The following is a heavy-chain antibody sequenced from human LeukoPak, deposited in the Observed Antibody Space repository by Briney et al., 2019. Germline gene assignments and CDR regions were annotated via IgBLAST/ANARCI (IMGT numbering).Heavy chain of an antibody. CDR3: ARGRFVRFLEWLYYYYYYGMDV. J-gene: IGHJ6*02. Sequence: ASVEVSCKASGYTFTSYAMNWVRQAPGQGLEWMGWINTNTGNPTYAQGFTGRFVFSLDTSVSTAYLQISSLKAEDTAMYYCARGRFVRFLEWLYYYYYYGMDVWGQGTTVTVSS. D-gene: IGHD3-3*01. CDR1: GYTFTSYA. CDR2: INTNTGNP. V-gene: IGHV7-4-1*02.